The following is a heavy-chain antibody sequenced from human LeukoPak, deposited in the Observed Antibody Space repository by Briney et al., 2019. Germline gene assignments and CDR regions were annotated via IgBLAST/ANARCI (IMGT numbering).Heavy chain of an antibody. D-gene: IGHD3-10*01. CDR2: IYYSGST. Sequence: SETLSLTCTVSGGSISGGDYYWSWIRQPPGKGLEWIGYIYYSGSTYYNPPLKSRVTISVDTSKNQFSLKLSSVTAADTAVYYCARGGVLWFGELSYFDYWGQGTLVTVSS. V-gene: IGHV4-30-4*01. CDR1: GGSISGGDYY. CDR3: ARGGVLWFGELSYFDY. J-gene: IGHJ4*02.